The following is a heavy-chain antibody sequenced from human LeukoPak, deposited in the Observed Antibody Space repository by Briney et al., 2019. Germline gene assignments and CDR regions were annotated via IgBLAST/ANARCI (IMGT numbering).Heavy chain of an antibody. D-gene: IGHD2-21*01. CDR1: GFTFSHAW. Sequence: PGGPLRLSCAASGFTFSHAWMSWVRQAPGKGLEWVGRIKSKADGGTTDYAAPVKGRFTISRDDSKNTLYLQMNSLKTEDTAVYYCSTLSGGESSNYWGQGTLVTVSS. V-gene: IGHV3-15*01. J-gene: IGHJ4*02. CDR3: STLSGGESSNY. CDR2: IKSKADGGTT.